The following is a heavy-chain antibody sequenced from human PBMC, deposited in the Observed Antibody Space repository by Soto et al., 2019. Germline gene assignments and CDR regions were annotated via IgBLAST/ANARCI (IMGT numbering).Heavy chain of an antibody. CDR3: ARVIAAAGPNWFDP. V-gene: IGHV4-59*01. CDR2: IYYSGST. J-gene: IGHJ5*02. Sequence: SETLSLTCTVSGGSISSYYWSWIRQPPGKGLEWIGYIYYSGSTNYNPSLKSRVTISVDTSKNQFSLKLSSVTAADTAVYYCARVIAAAGPNWFDPWGQGTLVTVS. D-gene: IGHD6-13*01. CDR1: GGSISSYY.